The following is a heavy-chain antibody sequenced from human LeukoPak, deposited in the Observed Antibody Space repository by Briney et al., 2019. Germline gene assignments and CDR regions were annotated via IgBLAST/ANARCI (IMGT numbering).Heavy chain of an antibody. CDR3: ARGRAVTGSTVIDY. J-gene: IGHJ4*02. D-gene: IGHD6-19*01. Sequence: PGGSLRLPCAASGFTFSSYAMHWVRRAPGKALEWVATISSDGGNRYYSDSVKGRFTISRDNSKNTLYLQMNSLRPEDTAVFHCARGRAVTGSTVIDYWGQGTLVTVSS. V-gene: IGHV3-30-3*01. CDR1: GFTFSSYA. CDR2: ISSDGGNR.